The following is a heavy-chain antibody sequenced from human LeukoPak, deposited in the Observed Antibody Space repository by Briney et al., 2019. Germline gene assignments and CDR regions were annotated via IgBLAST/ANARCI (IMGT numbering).Heavy chain of an antibody. CDR3: ARGENTAMVTAADY. CDR2: INSDGSST. Sequence: PGGSLRLSCAASGFTFSSHWVHWVRQAPGKGLVWVSRINSDGSSTSYADSVKGRFTISRDNAKNTLYLQMNSLRAEDTAVYYCARGENTAMVTAADYWGQGTLVTVSS. CDR1: GFTFSSHW. J-gene: IGHJ4*02. V-gene: IGHV3-74*01. D-gene: IGHD5-18*01.